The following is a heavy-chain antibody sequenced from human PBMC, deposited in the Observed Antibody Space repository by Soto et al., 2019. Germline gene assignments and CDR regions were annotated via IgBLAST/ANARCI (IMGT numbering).Heavy chain of an antibody. Sequence: EVQFLESGGGVVRPGGSLRLSCVASGLSFDNYAMTWVRQSPGKGLEWLACITGNGAVTSYTDPVRGRFTISRDSSKNTLYLQMDSLRADDTAVYYCGKDPNGDYFGTFDFWGQGTTVTVSS. J-gene: IGHJ3*01. D-gene: IGHD4-17*01. CDR1: GLSFDNYA. CDR3: GKDPNGDYFGTFDF. V-gene: IGHV3-23*01. CDR2: ITGNGAVT.